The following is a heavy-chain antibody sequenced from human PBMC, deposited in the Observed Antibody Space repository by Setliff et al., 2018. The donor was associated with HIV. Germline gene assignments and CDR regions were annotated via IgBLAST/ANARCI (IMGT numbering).Heavy chain of an antibody. CDR1: GFTFSSYV. CDR3: ATNYQGHSSDWYLPGNEMY. Sequence: GSLRLSCAATGFTFSSYVLHWVRQAPGKGLEWVAVMSTGGGIKICADSVKGRFTISRDNSRNTLFLQMNNLRPEDTATYYCATNYQGHSSDWYLPGNEMYWGQGSLVTSPQ. D-gene: IGHD6-19*01. J-gene: IGHJ4*02. CDR2: MSTGGGIK. V-gene: IGHV3-30-3*01.